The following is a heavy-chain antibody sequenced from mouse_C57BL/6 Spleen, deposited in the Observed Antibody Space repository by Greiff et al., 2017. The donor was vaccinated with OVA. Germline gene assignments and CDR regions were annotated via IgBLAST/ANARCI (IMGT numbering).Heavy chain of an antibody. J-gene: IGHJ3*01. V-gene: IGHV1-18*01. CDR2: INPNNGGT. Sequence: EVQLQESGPELVKPGASVKIPCKASGYTFTDYNMDWVKQSHGKSLEWIGDINPNNGGTIYNQKFKGKATLTVDKSSSTAYMELRSLTSEYTAVYYCARGGLSYGSSRFAYWGQGTLVTVSA. CDR1: GYTFTDYN. CDR3: ARGGLSYGSSRFAY. D-gene: IGHD1-1*01.